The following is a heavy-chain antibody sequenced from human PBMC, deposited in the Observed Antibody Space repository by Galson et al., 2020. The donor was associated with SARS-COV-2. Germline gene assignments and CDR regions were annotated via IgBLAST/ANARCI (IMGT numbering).Heavy chain of an antibody. V-gene: IGHV4-39*07. CDR3: AKAQWSSSLYYFDY. CDR2: MYYTGTT. J-gene: IGHJ4*02. CDR1: GGSISTIDYY. D-gene: IGHD6-13*01. Sequence: SETLSLTCTVSGGSISTIDYYWAWIRQPPGKGLEWIGSMYYTGTTYYNPSLKSRVAISLDKSKNQFSLRVNSMTAADMAVYFCAKAQWSSSLYYFDYWGQGTLVTVSS.